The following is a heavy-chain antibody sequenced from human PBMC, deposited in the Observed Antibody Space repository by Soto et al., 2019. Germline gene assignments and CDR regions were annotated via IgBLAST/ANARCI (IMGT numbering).Heavy chain of an antibody. CDR2: INPSGGST. V-gene: IGHV1-46*03. CDR3: ARTGCSGGSCFSSYFQH. CDR1: GYTFTSYY. D-gene: IGHD2-15*01. J-gene: IGHJ1*01. Sequence: GASVKVSCKASGYTFTSYYMHWVRQAPGQGLEWIGIINPSGGSTSYAQKFQGRVTMTRDTSTSTVYMELSSLRSEDTAVYYCARTGCSGGSCFSSYFQHWGQGTLVTVSS.